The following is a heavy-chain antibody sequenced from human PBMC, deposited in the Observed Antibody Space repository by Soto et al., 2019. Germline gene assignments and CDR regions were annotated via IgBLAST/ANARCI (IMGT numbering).Heavy chain of an antibody. D-gene: IGHD3-10*01. V-gene: IGHV3-15*01. CDR1: GFTFSNAW. J-gene: IGHJ6*03. Sequence: GGSLRLSCAASGFTFSNAWMSWVRQAPGKGLEWVGRIKSKTDGGTTDYAAPVKGRFTISRDDSKNTLYLQMNSLKTEDTAVYYCTTGWFGELPRMRRDYYYYMDVWGKGTTVTVSS. CDR3: TTGWFGELPRMRRDYYYYMDV. CDR2: IKSKTDGGTT.